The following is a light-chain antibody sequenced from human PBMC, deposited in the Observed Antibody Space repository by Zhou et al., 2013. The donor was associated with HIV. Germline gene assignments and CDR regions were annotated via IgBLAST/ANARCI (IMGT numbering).Light chain of an antibody. Sequence: EIVLTQSPATLSLSPGERATLSCRASQSVSSYLAWYQQKPGQAPRLLIYDASNRATGIPGRFSGSGSGTDFTLTISSLQSEDFAVYYCQHYDNWPPWTFGQGTKVEIK. CDR1: QSVSSY. CDR3: QHYDNWPPWT. CDR2: DAS. V-gene: IGKV3-11*01. J-gene: IGKJ1*01.